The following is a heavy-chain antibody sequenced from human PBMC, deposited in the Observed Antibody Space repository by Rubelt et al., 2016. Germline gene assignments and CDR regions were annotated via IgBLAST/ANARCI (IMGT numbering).Heavy chain of an antibody. J-gene: IGHJ4*02. CDR2: ISAYNGNT. V-gene: IGHV1-18*01. CDR1: GYTFTSYG. Sequence: QVQLVQSGAEVKKPGASVKVSCKASGYTFTSYGISWVRQAPGQGLEWMGWISAYNGNTNYAQKLQGRVTMVTDTSTGTAYMELRSLRSDDTAVYYCARDLPPFRRYNWNFPLDYWGQGTLVTVSS. CDR3: ARDLPPFRRYNWNFPLDY. D-gene: IGHD1-7*01.